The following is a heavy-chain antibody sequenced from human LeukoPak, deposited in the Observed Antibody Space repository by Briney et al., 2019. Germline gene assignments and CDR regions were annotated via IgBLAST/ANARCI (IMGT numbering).Heavy chain of an antibody. CDR2: INHFGRT. CDR1: DDSYRNYY. J-gene: IGHJ4*02. Sequence: SETLSLTCTVYDDSYRNYYWTWIRQPPGKGLEWIGEINHFGRTNYSPSLKSRLTMSVGASRNQFSLTLTSVTAADTAVYYCARGVQGAVLVPPYYFDFWGQGTLVTVSS. V-gene: IGHV4-34*01. D-gene: IGHD3-3*02. CDR3: ARGVQGAVLVPPYYFDF.